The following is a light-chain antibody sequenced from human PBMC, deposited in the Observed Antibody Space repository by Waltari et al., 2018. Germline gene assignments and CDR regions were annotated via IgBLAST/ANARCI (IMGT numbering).Light chain of an antibody. V-gene: IGLV2-8*01. Sequence: QSALTQPPSASGSPGQPVTISCPGTSSDVGGYNVVSWYQQHPGKAPKLMIYEVSKRPSGVPDRFSGSKSGNTASLTVSGLQAEDEADYYCSSYAGSNNFVFGTGTKVTVL. J-gene: IGLJ1*01. CDR3: SSYAGSNNFV. CDR1: SSDVGGYNV. CDR2: EVS.